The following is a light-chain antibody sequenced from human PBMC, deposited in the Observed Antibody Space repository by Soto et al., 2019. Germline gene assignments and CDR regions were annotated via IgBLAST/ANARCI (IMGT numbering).Light chain of an antibody. CDR1: QSVSSN. V-gene: IGKV3-15*01. J-gene: IGKJ5*01. CDR3: LHYGGSPLT. Sequence: EILMAQSPATLSVSPGARGTLSCRASQSVSSNLAWYQQKPGQAPRLLIYGASARATGIPSRFSGSGSGTDFTLTIGRLEPGDFAVYYCLHYGGSPLTFGQGTRLEIK. CDR2: GAS.